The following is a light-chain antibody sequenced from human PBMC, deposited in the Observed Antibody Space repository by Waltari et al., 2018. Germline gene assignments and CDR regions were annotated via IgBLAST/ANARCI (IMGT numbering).Light chain of an antibody. CDR2: GVS. J-gene: IGKJ2*01. V-gene: IGKV3-15*01. CDR1: QSVGST. Sequence: EILMTQSPVTLSLSPGERATLSCRASQSVGSTLAWYQQKPGQAPRLLIYGVSISVTGISDRFSGTGYWTEFTLTISSLQSEDFAVYYCQQYNNWPPYTFGQGTRLEI. CDR3: QQYNNWPPYT.